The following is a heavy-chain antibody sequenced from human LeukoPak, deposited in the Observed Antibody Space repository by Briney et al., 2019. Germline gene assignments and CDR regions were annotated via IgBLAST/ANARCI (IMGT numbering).Heavy chain of an antibody. CDR1: GGSISSYY. Sequence: PSETLSLTCTVSGGSISSYYWNWIRQPPGKGLEWIGNIYYSGSTNYNPSLKRRVTISVDTSKNQFSLKLSSVTAADTAVYYCARDGGDWFDPWGQGTLVTASS. D-gene: IGHD2-21*01. V-gene: IGHV4-59*01. CDR2: IYYSGST. J-gene: IGHJ5*02. CDR3: ARDGGDWFDP.